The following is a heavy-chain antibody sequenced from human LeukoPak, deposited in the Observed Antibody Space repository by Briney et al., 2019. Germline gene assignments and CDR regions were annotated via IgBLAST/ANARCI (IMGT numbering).Heavy chain of an antibody. CDR2: IYYSGST. D-gene: IGHD3-22*01. V-gene: IGHV4-59*08. J-gene: IGHJ5*02. CDR1: GGSFSGYY. CDR3: ARNNDYYDSSGFSNWFDP. Sequence: SETLSLTCAVYGGSFSGYYWSWIRQPPGKGLEWIGYIYYSGSTNYNPSLKSRVTISVDTSKNQFSLKLSSVTAADTAVYYCARNNDYYDSSGFSNWFDPWGQGTLVTVSS.